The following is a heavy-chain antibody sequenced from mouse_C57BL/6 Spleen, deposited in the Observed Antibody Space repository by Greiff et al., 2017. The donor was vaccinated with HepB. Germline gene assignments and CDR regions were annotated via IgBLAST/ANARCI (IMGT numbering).Heavy chain of an antibody. D-gene: IGHD4-1*01. CDR2: ISYDGSN. Sequence: EVKLMESGPGLVKPSQSLSLTCSVTGYSITSGYYWNWIRQFPGNKLEWMGYISYDGSNNYNPSLKNRISITRDTSKNQFFLKLNSVTTEDTATYYCARRETGPFAYWGQGTLVTVSA. CDR3: ARRETGPFAY. J-gene: IGHJ3*01. CDR1: GYSITSGYY. V-gene: IGHV3-6*01.